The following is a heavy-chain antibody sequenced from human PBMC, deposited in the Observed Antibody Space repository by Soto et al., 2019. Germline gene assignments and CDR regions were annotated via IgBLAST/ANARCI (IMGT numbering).Heavy chain of an antibody. D-gene: IGHD3-3*01. Sequence: GGSLRLSCAASGFTFSSYAMHWVRQAPGKGLEWVAVISYDGSNKYYADSVKGRFTISRDNSKNTLYLQMNSLRAEDTAVYYCARANYDFWSGYYPGGDYYYRMDVWGQGTTVTVSS. J-gene: IGHJ6*02. CDR1: GFTFSSYA. CDR3: ARANYDFWSGYYPGGDYYYRMDV. CDR2: ISYDGSNK. V-gene: IGHV3-30-3*01.